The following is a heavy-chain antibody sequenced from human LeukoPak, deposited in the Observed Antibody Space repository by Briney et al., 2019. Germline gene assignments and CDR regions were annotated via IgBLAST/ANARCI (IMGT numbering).Heavy chain of an antibody. J-gene: IGHJ5*02. CDR3: AADLLKLIAAAEPDWFDP. CDR1: GFTFSSYA. Sequence: PGGSLRLSCAASGFTFSSYAMSWVRQAPGKGLEWVSAISGSGGSTYYADSVKGRFTISRDNSKNTLYLQMNSLRAEDTAVYYFAADLLKLIAAAEPDWFDPWGQGTLVTVSS. D-gene: IGHD6-13*01. CDR2: ISGSGGST. V-gene: IGHV3-23*01.